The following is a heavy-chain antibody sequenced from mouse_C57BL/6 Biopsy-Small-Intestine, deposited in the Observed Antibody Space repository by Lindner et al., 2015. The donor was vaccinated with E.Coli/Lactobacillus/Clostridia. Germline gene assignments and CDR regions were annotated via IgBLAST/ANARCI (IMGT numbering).Heavy chain of an antibody. CDR3: ARWNYYGSSHYYAMDY. J-gene: IGHJ4*01. CDR2: IYPGDGDT. Sequence: QLQESGPELVKPGASVKISCKASGYAFSSSWMNWVKQRPGKGLEWIGRIYPGDGDTNYNGKFKGKATLTADKSSSTAYMQLSSLTSEDSAVHFCARWNYYGSSHYYAMDYWGQGTSVTVSS. D-gene: IGHD1-1*01. CDR1: GYAFSSSW. V-gene: IGHV1-82*01.